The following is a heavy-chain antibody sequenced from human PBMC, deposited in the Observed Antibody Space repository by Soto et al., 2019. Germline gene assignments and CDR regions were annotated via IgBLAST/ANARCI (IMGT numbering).Heavy chain of an antibody. CDR1: GHTFTAYY. CDR3: ANALVRFLAWVPDNYHYGMDV. V-gene: IGHV1-2*02. CDR2: INPNSGDT. J-gene: IGHJ6*02. Sequence: ASVKVSCKGSGHTFTAYYIHWVRQAPGQGLEWMGWINPNSGDTNYAQKFQGRVSMTRDTSARTVYMELRRLRGHDTDVYYCANALVRFLAWVPDNYHYGMDVWGQGTTVTVSS. D-gene: IGHD3-3*01.